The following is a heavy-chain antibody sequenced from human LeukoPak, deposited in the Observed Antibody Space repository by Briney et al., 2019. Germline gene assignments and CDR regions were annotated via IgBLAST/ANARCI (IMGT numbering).Heavy chain of an antibody. CDR1: GFTFGGHW. CDR2: IKYDGSER. D-gene: IGHD1/OR15-1a*01. CDR3: ATRNNLEY. J-gene: IGHJ4*02. Sequence: GGSLRLSCTVSGFTFGGHWMNLGRQAPGKGLEWVANIKYDGSERNYADSVEGRFTISRDNSKNSVFLQMKRLRVEDTAVYYCATRNNLEYWGRGTLVTVSS. V-gene: IGHV3-7*01.